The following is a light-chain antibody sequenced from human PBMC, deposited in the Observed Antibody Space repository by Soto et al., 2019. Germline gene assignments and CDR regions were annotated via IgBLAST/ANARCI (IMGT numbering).Light chain of an antibody. Sequence: DIQMTQSPSTLSASVGDRVTITCRASQTIHSFLAWYQQKAGKAPKLLIYDASNLESGVPSRFSGSGSGTDFSFIITSLQREDLATYYCQQYYGLPPLTFGQGTRLEIK. CDR2: DAS. J-gene: IGKJ5*01. CDR3: QQYYGLPPLT. CDR1: QTIHSF. V-gene: IGKV1-5*01.